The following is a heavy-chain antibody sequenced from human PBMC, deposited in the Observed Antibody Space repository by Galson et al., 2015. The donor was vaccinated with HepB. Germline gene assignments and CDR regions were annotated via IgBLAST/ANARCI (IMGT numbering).Heavy chain of an antibody. J-gene: IGHJ5*02. D-gene: IGHD1-26*01. CDR2: VDPEDGET. CDR3: ATASVGATRDWFDP. Sequence: VKVSCKVSGYTFTDYYMHWVQQAPGKGLEWMGLVDPEDGETIYAEKFQGRVTITADTSTDTAYMELSSLRSEDTAVYYCATASVGATRDWFDPWGQGTLVTVSS. CDR1: GYTFTDYY. V-gene: IGHV1-69-2*01.